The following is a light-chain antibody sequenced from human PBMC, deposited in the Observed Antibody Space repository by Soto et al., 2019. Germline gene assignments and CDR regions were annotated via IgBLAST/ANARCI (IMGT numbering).Light chain of an antibody. Sequence: DVVMTQPPLSLPVTLGQPASISCRSSQSPLYSDGNTYLSWFQQRPGQSPRRLIYKVSNRDSGVPDRFSGSGSGTDFTLKISRVEAEDVGVYYCMQGTHWPWTFGQGTKVEIK. J-gene: IGKJ1*01. V-gene: IGKV2-30*01. CDR3: MQGTHWPWT. CDR2: KVS. CDR1: QSPLYSDGNTY.